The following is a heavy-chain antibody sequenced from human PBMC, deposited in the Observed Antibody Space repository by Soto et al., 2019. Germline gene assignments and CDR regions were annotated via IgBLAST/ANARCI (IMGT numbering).Heavy chain of an antibody. J-gene: IGHJ4*02. CDR1: XFXXSXNY. CDR3: ARHGYSYGGGYFDY. CDR2: IYSGGSA. V-gene: IGHV3-66*04. Sequence: EVQLVESGGGLVQPGGSLXLSCAASXFXXSXNYMSWVRQAPGKGLEWVSVIYSGGSAYYADSVKGRFTISRDNSKNTLYLQMNSLRAEDTAVYYCARHGYSYGGGYFDYXGQGTLVTVSS. D-gene: IGHD5-18*01.